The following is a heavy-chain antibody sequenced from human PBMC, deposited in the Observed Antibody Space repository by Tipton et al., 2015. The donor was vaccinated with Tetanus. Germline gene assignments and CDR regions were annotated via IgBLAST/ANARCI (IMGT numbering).Heavy chain of an antibody. V-gene: IGHV3-11*01. J-gene: IGHJ4*02. CDR2: ISKSGDTI. Sequence: SLRLSCAASGFIFSDYYMSWIRQAPGKGLEWVSYISKSGDTINYADSVKGRFTISRDNAKNSLYVQMNSLRAEDTAVYYCAFRTNWRFSRGFDCWGQGILVTVSS. CDR3: AFRTNWRFSRGFDC. D-gene: IGHD1-20*01. CDR1: GFIFSDYY.